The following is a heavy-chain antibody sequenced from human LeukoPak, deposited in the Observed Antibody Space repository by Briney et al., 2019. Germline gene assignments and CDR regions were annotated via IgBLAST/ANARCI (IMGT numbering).Heavy chain of an antibody. V-gene: IGHV1-69*05. J-gene: IGHJ4*02. CDR1: GGTFSSYA. CDR2: IIPIFGTA. CDR3: ARTLYYYDSSGYPYYFDY. Sequence: SVKVSCKASGGTFSSYAISWVRQAPGQGLEWMGGIIPIFGTASYAQKFQGRVTMTRDTSTSTVYMELSSLRSEDTAVYYCARTLYYYDSSGYPYYFDYWGQGTLVTVSS. D-gene: IGHD3-22*01.